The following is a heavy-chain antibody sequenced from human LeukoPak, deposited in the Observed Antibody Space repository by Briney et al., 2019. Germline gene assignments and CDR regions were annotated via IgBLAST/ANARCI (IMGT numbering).Heavy chain of an antibody. CDR1: GYTFTGDY. CDR3: ARPVSGDGTAAAQFDY. D-gene: IGHD6-13*01. CDR2: INPNSGGT. J-gene: IGHJ4*02. V-gene: IGHV1-2*02. Sequence: ASVKVSCKASGYTFTGDYMHWVRQAPGQGLEWMGWINPNSGGTNYAQKFQGRVTMTRDTSISTAYMELSRLRSNDTAVYYCARPVSGDGTAAAQFDYWGQGTLVTVSS.